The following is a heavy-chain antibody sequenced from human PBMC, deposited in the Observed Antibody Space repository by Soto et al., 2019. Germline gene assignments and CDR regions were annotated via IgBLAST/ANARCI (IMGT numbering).Heavy chain of an antibody. J-gene: IGHJ4*02. CDR3: ARGHGRFAH. V-gene: IGHV4-34*01. Sequence: QLQLHQSGAGLLKPSETLSLTCDVSGGSFTGYYWAWIRQPPGKGLEWIGEINHSGFTNYNPSLTGRVTISLDTSRSQFSPKLDSLTAADTAFYFCARGHGRFAHWGQGTLVTVSS. CDR2: INHSGFT. CDR1: GGSFTGYY.